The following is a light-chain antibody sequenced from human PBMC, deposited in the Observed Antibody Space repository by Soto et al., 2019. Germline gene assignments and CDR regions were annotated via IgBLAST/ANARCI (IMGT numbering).Light chain of an antibody. CDR3: AAWDDSVRGWV. J-gene: IGLJ3*02. CDR2: YDD. CDR1: SFNIENKA. V-gene: IGLV1-36*01. Sequence: QAVVTQPPSVSEAPGRRVTISCSGSSFNIENKAVNWYQQLPGKAPQLLIYYDDMLSSGVSDRFSGSKSGTSASLAISGLQSEDEADYYCAAWDDSVRGWVFGGGTKLTVL.